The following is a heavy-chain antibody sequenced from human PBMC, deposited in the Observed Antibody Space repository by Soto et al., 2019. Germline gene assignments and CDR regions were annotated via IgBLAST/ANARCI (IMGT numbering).Heavy chain of an antibody. D-gene: IGHD1-26*01. V-gene: IGHV4-31*03. CDR1: GVSISSGGYS. Sequence: PSETLSLTCTVSGVSISSGGYSWTWIRQFPGKGLEWIGYIYHSGSTQYNPSVSSRITMSVDTSKNQFSLNMTSVTAADNAMYYCARYKYSPADWGQGTLVTVSS. CDR2: IYHSGST. CDR3: ARYKYSPAD. J-gene: IGHJ4*02.